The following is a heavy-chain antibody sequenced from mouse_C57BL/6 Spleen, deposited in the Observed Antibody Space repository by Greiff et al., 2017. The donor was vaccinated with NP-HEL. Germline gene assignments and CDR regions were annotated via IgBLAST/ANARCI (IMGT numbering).Heavy chain of an antibody. V-gene: IGHV1-63*01. CDR1: GYTFTNYW. D-gene: IGHD3-2*02. J-gene: IGHJ4*01. CDR2: IYPGGGYT. CDR3: ARADSSGYEDYYAMDY. Sequence: QVQLQQSGAELVRPGTSVKMSCKASGYTFTNYWIGWAKQRPGHGLEWIGDIYPGGGYTNYNEKFKGKATLTADKSSSTAYMQFSSLTSEDSAIYYSARADSSGYEDYYAMDYWGQGTSVTVSS.